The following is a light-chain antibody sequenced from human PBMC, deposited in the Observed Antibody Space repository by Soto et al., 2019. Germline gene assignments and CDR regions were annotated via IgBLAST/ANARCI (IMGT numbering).Light chain of an antibody. CDR1: SSEVGGYNY. J-gene: IGLJ1*01. CDR2: DVS. CDR3: SSYTSSSPYV. V-gene: IGLV2-14*01. Sequence: LTQPASVSGSPGQSITISCTGTSSEVGGYNYVSWYQQHPGKAPKLMIYDVSNRPSGVSNRFSGSKSGNTASLTISGLQAEDEADYYCSSYTSSSPYVFGTGTKVTVL.